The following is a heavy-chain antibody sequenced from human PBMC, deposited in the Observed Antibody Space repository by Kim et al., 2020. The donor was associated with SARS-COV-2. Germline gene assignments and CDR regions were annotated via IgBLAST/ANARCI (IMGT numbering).Heavy chain of an antibody. CDR3: TTDELPNFDDCFYM. CDR1: GFTFSDAW. D-gene: IGHD1-1*01. J-gene: IGHJ3*02. V-gene: IGHV3-15*01. Sequence: GGSLRLSCAASGFTFSDAWMSWVRQGPGKGLEWVGRIKRRIDGETTEYAAPVKGRFTISRDDSRDTLYLQINSPNSEDTGVYYCTTDELPNFDDCFYMWGQGTMVTVSS. CDR2: IKRRIDGETT.